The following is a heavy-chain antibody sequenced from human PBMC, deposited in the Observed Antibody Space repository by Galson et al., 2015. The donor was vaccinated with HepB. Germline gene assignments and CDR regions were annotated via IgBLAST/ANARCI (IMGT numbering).Heavy chain of an antibody. D-gene: IGHD6-13*01. J-gene: IGHJ4*02. Sequence: SLRLSCAASGFTFSGSAIHWVRQASGKGPEWVGRIRSKAKNYATSCVPSLKGRFTISRDDSKNMAYLHMKSLKTEDTAVYYCSRLGDLPGYSSKWGQGTLVTVSS. CDR2: IRSKAKNYAT. CDR1: GFTFSGSA. CDR3: SRLGDLPGYSSK. V-gene: IGHV3-73*01.